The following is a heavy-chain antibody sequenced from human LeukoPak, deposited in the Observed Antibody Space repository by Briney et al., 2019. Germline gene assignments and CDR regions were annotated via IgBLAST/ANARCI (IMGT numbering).Heavy chain of an antibody. Sequence: GGSLRLSCAASGFTFSNYAMSWVRQAPGKGLEWVSFIDGSGAGTNYADSVKGRFTISRDNFKNTLYLQMNSLRAEDTAVYYCASWNYVAYWGQGTLVTVSS. CDR2: IDGSGAGT. CDR3: ASWNYVAY. V-gene: IGHV3-23*01. D-gene: IGHD1-1*01. J-gene: IGHJ4*02. CDR1: GFTFSNYA.